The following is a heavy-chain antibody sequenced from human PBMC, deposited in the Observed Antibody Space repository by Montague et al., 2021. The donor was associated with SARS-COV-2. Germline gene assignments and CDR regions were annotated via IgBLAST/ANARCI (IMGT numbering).Heavy chain of an antibody. CDR1: IGSISPCSCY. V-gene: IGHV4-61*02. CDR3: ARDGDSSGWNGFHWFDP. Sequence: TLSLTCTVSIGSISPCSCYWSWHRPPAGQGLEWISRFYTSGSTNSYPSLRLRVSIAVDTTKNQFSLKLSSLTAAGKSVYYCARDGDSSGWNGFHWFDPWGQGTLVTVSS. D-gene: IGHD6-25*01. CDR2: FYTSGST. J-gene: IGHJ5*02.